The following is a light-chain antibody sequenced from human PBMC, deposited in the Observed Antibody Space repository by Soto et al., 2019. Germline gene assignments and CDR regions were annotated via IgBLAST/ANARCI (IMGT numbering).Light chain of an antibody. CDR3: QHYNSYSWT. Sequence: DIKMTQSPSTLSASVGDRVTITCRASQSITIWLAWYQQKPWKAPKLLIFDASSLESGVPSRFSGSGSGTEFTLTISSLQPDDFATYYCQHYNSYSWTFGQGTKVEIK. CDR2: DAS. J-gene: IGKJ1*01. CDR1: QSITIW. V-gene: IGKV1-5*01.